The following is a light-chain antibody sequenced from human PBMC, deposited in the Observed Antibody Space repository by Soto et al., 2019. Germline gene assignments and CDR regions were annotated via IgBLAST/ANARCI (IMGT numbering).Light chain of an antibody. Sequence: EIVMTQSPATLSVSPGERATLSCRASQSVSYNLALYQQKPGQGPRLLIYGAFTRATGIPARFSGSGSGTEFTLTISSLQSEDFAVYYCQHYKNWPPLTFGGGNKVEIK. V-gene: IGKV3-15*01. J-gene: IGKJ4*01. CDR3: QHYKNWPPLT. CDR1: QSVSYN. CDR2: GAF.